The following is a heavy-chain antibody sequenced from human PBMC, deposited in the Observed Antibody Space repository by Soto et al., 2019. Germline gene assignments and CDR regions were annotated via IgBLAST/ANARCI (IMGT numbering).Heavy chain of an antibody. CDR1: GFTFSTYG. Sequence: QVQLVESGGGEVQPGRSLTISCAASGFTFSTYGMHWVRQTPGKGLEWEAVISYDGTNKFCSDSVMGRFTFSRDNFKNTLTLQMNSLRADDTAVYSCAKDLQSYGDYDYYCYGMDVWGLGTRVTVSS. D-gene: IGHD4-17*01. CDR3: AKDLQSYGDYDYYCYGMDV. CDR2: ISYDGTNK. V-gene: IGHV3-30*18. J-gene: IGHJ6*02.